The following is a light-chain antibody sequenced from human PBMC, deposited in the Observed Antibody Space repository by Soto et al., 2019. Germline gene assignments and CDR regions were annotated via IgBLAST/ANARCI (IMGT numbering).Light chain of an antibody. CDR1: SSDVGTYTL. Sequence: QSALTQPASVSGSPGQSITISCTGTSSDVGTYTLVSWYQQHPGKAPKLVIYEVNKRPAGVSKRFSGSKSGDTASLIISGLQAEDEADYYCSSYAGPITFYVFGTGTMLTVL. CDR3: SSYAGPITFYV. CDR2: EVN. V-gene: IGLV2-23*02. J-gene: IGLJ1*01.